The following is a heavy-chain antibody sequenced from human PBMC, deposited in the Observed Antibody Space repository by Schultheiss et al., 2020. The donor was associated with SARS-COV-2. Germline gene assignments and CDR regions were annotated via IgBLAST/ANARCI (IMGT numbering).Heavy chain of an antibody. D-gene: IGHD3-10*01. Sequence: GESLKISCAASGFTVSSNYMSWVRQAPGKGLEWVANIKQDGSEKYYVDSVKGRFTISRDNSKNTLYLQMNSLRAEDTAVYYCARDLGYYYGSGSYGYWGQGTLVTVSS. J-gene: IGHJ4*02. CDR3: ARDLGYYYGSGSYGY. CDR2: IKQDGSEK. CDR1: GFTVSSNY. V-gene: IGHV3-7*01.